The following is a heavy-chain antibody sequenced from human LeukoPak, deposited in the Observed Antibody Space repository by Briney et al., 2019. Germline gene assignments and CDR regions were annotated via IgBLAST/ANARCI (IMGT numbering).Heavy chain of an antibody. CDR2: IFYSGST. Sequence: SETLSLTCTVSGDSISTYYWSWIRQPPGKGLEWIGYIFYSGSTDYNPSLKSRVTISIDTSKNQFSLKLSSVTAADTAVYYCARGPRGTMISFDPWGQGTLVTVSS. J-gene: IGHJ5*02. CDR1: GDSISTYY. CDR3: ARGPRGTMISFDP. V-gene: IGHV4-59*01. D-gene: IGHD3-22*01.